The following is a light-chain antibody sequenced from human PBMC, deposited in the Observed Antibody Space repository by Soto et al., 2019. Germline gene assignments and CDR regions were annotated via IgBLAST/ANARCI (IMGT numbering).Light chain of an antibody. Sequence: DIVLTQSPATLSLSPGESATLSCRASRSLDTGQLAWYQQKVGRAPRLLIHDAFMRATGIPDRFSGSGSGTDFTLTISSLEPEDSAVYYCQQRNVWPPVTFGQGTRLEIK. CDR1: RSLDTGQ. J-gene: IGKJ5*01. V-gene: IGKV3D-20*02. CDR3: QQRNVWPPVT. CDR2: DAF.